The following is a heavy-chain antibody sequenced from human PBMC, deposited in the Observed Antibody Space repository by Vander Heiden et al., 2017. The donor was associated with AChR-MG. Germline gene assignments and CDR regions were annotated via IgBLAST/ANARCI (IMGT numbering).Heavy chain of an antibody. Sequence: EVQLVESGGGLVQPGGSLRLSCAASGFTFSSYSMNWVRQAPGKGLEWVSYISSSSSTIYYADSVKGRFTISRDNAKNSLYLQMNSLRDEDTAVYYCARDLGYSYSSSESGWFDPWGQGTLVTVSS. D-gene: IGHD6-13*01. J-gene: IGHJ5*02. CDR3: ARDLGYSYSSSESGWFDP. V-gene: IGHV3-48*02. CDR1: GFTFSSYS. CDR2: ISSSSSTI.